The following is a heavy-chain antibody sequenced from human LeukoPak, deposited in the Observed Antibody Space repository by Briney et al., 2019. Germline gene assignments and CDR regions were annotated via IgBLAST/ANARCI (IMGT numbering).Heavy chain of an antibody. CDR2: IYYSGST. CDR1: GGSISSYY. J-gene: IGHJ4*02. Sequence: SETLSLTCTVSGGSISSYYWSWIRQPPGKGLEWIGYIYYSGSTNYNPSLKSRVTISVDTSKNQFSLKLSSVTAADTAVYYCARLTAGYSSSWYQTLDYWGQGTLVTVSS. CDR3: ARLTAGYSSSWYQTLDY. D-gene: IGHD6-13*01. V-gene: IGHV4-59*08.